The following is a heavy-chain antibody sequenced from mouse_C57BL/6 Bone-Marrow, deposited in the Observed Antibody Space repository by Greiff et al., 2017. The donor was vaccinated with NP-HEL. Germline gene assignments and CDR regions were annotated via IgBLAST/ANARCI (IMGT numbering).Heavy chain of an antibody. Sequence: VKVVESGPGLVKPSQSLFLTCSITGFPITSGYYWIWIRQSPGKPLEWMGYITHSGETFYNPSLQRPISITRETSKNQFFLQLNSVTTEDTAMYYCAGDYDGYWYFDVWGTGTTVTVSS. CDR2: ITHSGET. CDR3: AGDYDGYWYFDV. V-gene: IGHV12-3*01. CDR1: GFPITSGYY. J-gene: IGHJ1*03. D-gene: IGHD2-3*01.